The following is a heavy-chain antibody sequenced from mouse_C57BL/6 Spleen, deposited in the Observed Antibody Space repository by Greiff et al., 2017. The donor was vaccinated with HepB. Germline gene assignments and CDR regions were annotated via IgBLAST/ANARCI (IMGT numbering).Heavy chain of an antibody. CDR2: ISDGGSYT. D-gene: IGHD4-1*01. Sequence: EVKLMESGGGLVKPGGSLKLSCAASGFTFSSYAMSWVRQTPEKRLEWVATISDGGSYTYYPDNVKGRFTISRDNAKNNLYLQMSHLKSEDTAMYYCARDRRTGTGYFDYWGQGTTLTVSS. CDR1: GFTFSSYA. J-gene: IGHJ2*01. V-gene: IGHV5-4*01. CDR3: ARDRRTGTGYFDY.